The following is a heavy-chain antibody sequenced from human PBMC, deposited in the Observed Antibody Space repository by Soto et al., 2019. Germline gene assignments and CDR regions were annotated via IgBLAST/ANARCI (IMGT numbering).Heavy chain of an antibody. CDR2: MNPNSGNT. V-gene: IGHV1-8*01. J-gene: IGHJ4*02. CDR1: GYTFTSYD. D-gene: IGHD6-13*01. Sequence: QVQLVQSGAEVKKPGASVKVSCKASGYTFTSYDINWVRQATGQGLEWMGWMNPNSGNTGYARKFQGRVTMTRNTSISTAYMELSSLRSEDTGVYYCAREHSNSWRFDYWGQGTLVTVSS. CDR3: AREHSNSWRFDY.